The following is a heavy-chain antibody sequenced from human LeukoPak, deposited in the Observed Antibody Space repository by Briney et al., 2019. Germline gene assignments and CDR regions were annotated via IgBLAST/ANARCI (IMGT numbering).Heavy chain of an antibody. Sequence: SETLSLTCTVSGGSFSSSTYYWGWIRQPPGKGLEWIGSIYYSGGTYYNPSLKSRVTISVDTSKNQFSLKLSSVTAADTAVYYCATGIRFLDYWGQGTLVTVSS. D-gene: IGHD3-3*01. J-gene: IGHJ4*02. CDR1: GGSFSSSTYY. V-gene: IGHV4-39*07. CDR3: ATGIRFLDY. CDR2: IYYSGGT.